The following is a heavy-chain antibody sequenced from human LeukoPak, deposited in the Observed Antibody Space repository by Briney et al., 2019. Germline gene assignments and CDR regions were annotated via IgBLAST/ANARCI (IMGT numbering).Heavy chain of an antibody. CDR3: AKWGDYDVLTGYYVSDY. CDR2: ITGSGGNT. J-gene: IGHJ4*02. CDR1: GFTFSSYW. V-gene: IGHV3-23*01. D-gene: IGHD3-9*01. Sequence: PGGSLRLSCAASGFTFSSYWMSWVRQAPGKGLEWVSAITGSGGNTYYADSVKGRFTISRDNSKNTVFLQMDSLRAEDTAVYYCAKWGDYDVLTGYYVSDYWGQGTLVTVSS.